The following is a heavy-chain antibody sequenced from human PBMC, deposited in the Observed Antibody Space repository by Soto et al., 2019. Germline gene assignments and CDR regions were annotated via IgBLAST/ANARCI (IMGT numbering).Heavy chain of an antibody. CDR3: ARGAVPRHYNFWSGYYFADWFDS. V-gene: IGHV4-34*01. D-gene: IGHD3-3*01. Sequence: SETLSRTCAVYGGSFGGYFWSWIRQPPGKGLEWIGEINHSGGTNYNPSLKSRITISLDTSKNQFSLKLSSVTAADTAVYYCARGAVPRHYNFWSGYYFADWFDSWGQGSLVTVSS. CDR2: INHSGGT. J-gene: IGHJ5*01. CDR1: GGSFGGYF.